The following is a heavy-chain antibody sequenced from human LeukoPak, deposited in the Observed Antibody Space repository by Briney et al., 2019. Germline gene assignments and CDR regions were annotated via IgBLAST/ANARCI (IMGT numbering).Heavy chain of an antibody. V-gene: IGHV1-18*01. Sequence: ASVKVSCKASGYTFTSYGISWVRQAPGQGLEWMGWISAYNGNTNYAQKLQGRVTMTTDTSTSTAYMELRSLRSDDTAVYYCASVPMDSYYYGSGSYDYWGQGTLVTVSS. D-gene: IGHD3-10*01. J-gene: IGHJ4*02. CDR3: ASVPMDSYYYGSGSYDY. CDR1: GYTFTSYG. CDR2: ISAYNGNT.